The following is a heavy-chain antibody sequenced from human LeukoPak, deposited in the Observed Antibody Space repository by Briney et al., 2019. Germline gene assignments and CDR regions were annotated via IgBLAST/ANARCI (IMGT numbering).Heavy chain of an antibody. V-gene: IGHV3-9*01. Sequence: GGSLRLSCAASRFSFDDYAMHWVRQAPGKGLEGASGISWDSGSKGYADSVKGRFTISRDNARNSLYLQMNSLRAEDTAVYYCARTMYSSSWSFDYWGQGTLVTVSS. CDR2: ISWDSGSK. CDR1: RFSFDDYA. D-gene: IGHD6-13*01. CDR3: ARTMYSSSWSFDY. J-gene: IGHJ4*02.